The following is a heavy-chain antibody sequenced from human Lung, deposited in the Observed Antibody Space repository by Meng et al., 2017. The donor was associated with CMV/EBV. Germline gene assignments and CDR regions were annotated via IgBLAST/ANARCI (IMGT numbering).Heavy chain of an antibody. Sequence: VHLRQAGPEVKKPGAAVTVSCKASGYTFGSYGICWVRQAPGQGLEWMGWFVNYVDTYPAPKFQGRVTMTTDTHTNTAFMELRSLTSXXTAVXXCXSGTPGRSYCDYWGQGTLVTVSS. J-gene: IGHJ4*02. V-gene: IGHV1-18*01. CDR1: GYTFGSYG. CDR3: XSGTPGRSYCDY. CDR2: FVNYVDT. D-gene: IGHD2-15*01.